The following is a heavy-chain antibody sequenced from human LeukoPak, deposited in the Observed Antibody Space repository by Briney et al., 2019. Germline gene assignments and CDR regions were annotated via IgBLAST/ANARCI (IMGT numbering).Heavy chain of an antibody. D-gene: IGHD3-10*01. CDR3: ASSIWFGELPFDY. J-gene: IGHJ4*02. V-gene: IGHV1-46*01. Sequence: ASVKVSCKASGYTFTSYYMHWVRQAPGQGLEWMGIINPSGGSTSYAQKFQGRVTMTRDMSTSTVYMELSSLRSEDTAVYYCASSIWFGELPFDYWGQGTLVTVSS. CDR2: INPSGGST. CDR1: GYTFTSYY.